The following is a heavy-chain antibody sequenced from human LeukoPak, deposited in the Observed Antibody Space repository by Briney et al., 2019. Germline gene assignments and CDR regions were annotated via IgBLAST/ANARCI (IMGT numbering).Heavy chain of an antibody. D-gene: IGHD2-2*01. Sequence: GASVKVSCKASGYTFTSYDINWVRQATGQGLEWMGWMNPNSGNTGYAQKFQGRVTITRNTSISTAYMELSSLRSGDTAVYYCARVPPGYCSSTSCFGGLPFDYWGQGTLVTVSS. J-gene: IGHJ4*02. V-gene: IGHV1-8*03. CDR2: MNPNSGNT. CDR1: GYTFTSYD. CDR3: ARVPPGYCSSTSCFGGLPFDY.